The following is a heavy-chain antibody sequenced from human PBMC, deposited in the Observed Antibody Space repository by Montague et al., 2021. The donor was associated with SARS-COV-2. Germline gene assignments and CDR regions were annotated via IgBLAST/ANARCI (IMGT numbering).Heavy chain of an antibody. Sequence: FRSLSWAASGFTFSNSAMNWVRQAPGKGLEWVSGSRCSDGGTHYADSVKGRFTISRDNSKNVLYLQMNSLRAEDTALYYCAKGSYDYGLGYGMDVWGQGTTVTVSS. CDR3: AKGSYDYGLGYGMDV. CDR1: GFTFSNSA. J-gene: IGHJ6*02. V-gene: IGHV3-23*01. CDR2: SRCSDGGT. D-gene: IGHD3-10*01.